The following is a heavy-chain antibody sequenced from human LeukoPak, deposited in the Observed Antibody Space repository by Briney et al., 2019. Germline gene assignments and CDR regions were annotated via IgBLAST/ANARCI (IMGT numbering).Heavy chain of an antibody. CDR1: GYTFTSYG. J-gene: IGHJ4*02. Sequence: ASVKVSCKASGYTFTSYGISWVRQAPGQGLEWMGWISAYNGNTNYAQKLQGRVTMTTDTSTSTAYMELRSLRSDDTAVYYCAKTNALWVYRSGYFDYWGQGTLVTVSS. D-gene: IGHD3-22*01. CDR2: ISAYNGNT. CDR3: AKTNALWVYRSGYFDY. V-gene: IGHV1-18*01.